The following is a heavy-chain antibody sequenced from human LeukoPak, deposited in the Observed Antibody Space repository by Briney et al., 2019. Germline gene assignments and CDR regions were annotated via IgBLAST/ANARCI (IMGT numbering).Heavy chain of an antibody. J-gene: IGHJ4*02. V-gene: IGHV3-33*07. CDR1: GFTFSSYG. CDR3: AREKIEDGTDFDH. D-gene: IGHD5-24*01. Sequence: PGRSLRLSRAASGFTFSSYGMYWVRQPPGKGLEWVAVIWYDGSNKGYAASVKGRFTISRDNSKNTLYLQMTNLRAEDTGVYYCAREKIEDGTDFDHWGQGTLVTASS. CDR2: IWYDGSNK.